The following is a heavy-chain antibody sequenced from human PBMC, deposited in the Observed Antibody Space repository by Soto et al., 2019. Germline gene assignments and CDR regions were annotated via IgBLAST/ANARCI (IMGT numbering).Heavy chain of an antibody. CDR3: ARSSSSLFDS. V-gene: IGHV4-59*01. CDR1: GGSITSFY. D-gene: IGHD6-6*01. Sequence: SETLSLTCTVSGGSITSFYWSWIRQPPGRGLEWIGYIYYSGSTNYNASLKSRVTISVDTSKNQFSLKLSSVTAADTAVYYCARSSSSLFDSWGQGTLVTVSS. J-gene: IGHJ4*02. CDR2: IYYSGST.